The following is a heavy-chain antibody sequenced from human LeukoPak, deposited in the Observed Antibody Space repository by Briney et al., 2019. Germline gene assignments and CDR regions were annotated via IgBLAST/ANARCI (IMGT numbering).Heavy chain of an antibody. CDR2: IKQDGSEK. D-gene: IGHD2-15*01. Sequence: PGGSLRLSCAASGFTFSTYWRSWVRQAPGKGLEWVANIKQDGSEKYYVDSVKGRFTISRDNAKNSLYLQMNSLRAEDTAVYYCARAVTRYISGRNFDNWGQGTLVTVSS. CDR1: GFTFSTYW. V-gene: IGHV3-7*01. J-gene: IGHJ4*02. CDR3: ARAVTRYISGRNFDN.